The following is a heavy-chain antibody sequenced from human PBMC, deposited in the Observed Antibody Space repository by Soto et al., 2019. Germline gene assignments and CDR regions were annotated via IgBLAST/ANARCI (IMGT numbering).Heavy chain of an antibody. CDR1: GGSISSYY. CDR2: IYYSGST. CDR3: ASLWGYDILTGYYPLDY. Sequence: SETLSLTCTVSGGSISSYYWSWIRQPPGKGLEWIGYIYYSGSTNYNPSLKSRVTISVDTSKNQFSLKLSSVTAADTAVYYCASLWGYDILTGYYPLDYWGQGTLVTVSS. V-gene: IGHV4-59*08. J-gene: IGHJ4*02. D-gene: IGHD3-9*01.